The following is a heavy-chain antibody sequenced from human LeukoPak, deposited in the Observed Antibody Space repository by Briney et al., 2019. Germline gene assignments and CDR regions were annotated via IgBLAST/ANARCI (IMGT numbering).Heavy chain of an antibody. J-gene: IGHJ4*02. CDR1: GFTFSSYA. D-gene: IGHD3-3*01. CDR3: ASPPSGYTSGHFDY. V-gene: IGHV3-30-3*01. CDR2: ISYDGSNK. Sequence: GRSLRLSCAASGFTFSSYAMHWVRQAPGKGLEWVAVISYDGSNKYYADSVKGRFTISRDSSKNTLYLQMNSLRAEDTAVYYCASPPSGYTSGHFDYWGQGTLVTVSS.